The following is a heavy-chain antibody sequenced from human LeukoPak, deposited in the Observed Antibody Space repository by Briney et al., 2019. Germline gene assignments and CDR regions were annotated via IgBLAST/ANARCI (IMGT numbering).Heavy chain of an antibody. CDR3: ALYYYDSSGYLSPLTMSDY. CDR2: IYSGGST. CDR1: GFTFNNYA. J-gene: IGHJ4*02. D-gene: IGHD3-22*01. Sequence: GGSLRLSCEASGFTFNNYAMSWVRQAPGKGLEWVSVIYSGGSTYYADSVKGRFTISRDNSKNTLYPQMNSLRAEDTAVYYCALYYYDSSGYLSPLTMSDYWGQGTLVTVSS. V-gene: IGHV3-66*01.